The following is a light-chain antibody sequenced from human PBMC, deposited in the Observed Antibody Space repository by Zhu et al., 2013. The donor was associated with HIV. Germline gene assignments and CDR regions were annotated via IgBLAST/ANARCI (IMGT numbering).Light chain of an antibody. J-gene: IGKJ1*01. CDR1: QSVNSDF. CDR2: GAS. CDR3: QHFAGSPT. Sequence: VLTQSPGTVSVSPGETATLSCRASQSVNSDFLAWYHQIPGQAPRLLIYGASNRATGIPDRFIGSGSGTDFTLTISRLEREDFAVYYCQHFAGSPTFGQGTVVEI. V-gene: IGKV3-20*01.